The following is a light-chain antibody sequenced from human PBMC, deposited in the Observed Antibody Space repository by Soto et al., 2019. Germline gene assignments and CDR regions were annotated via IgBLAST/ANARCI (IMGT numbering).Light chain of an antibody. J-gene: IGKJ1*01. CDR3: QQYSTYLGT. Sequence: DIQMTQSPSTLSASVGDRVTMTCRASQSIRTWLAWYQQKPGKAPRLLMYQASSLKSGVPSRFSGSGSETDFTLTITSLQPDDTATYFCQQYSTYLGTFGQGTKV. CDR2: QAS. V-gene: IGKV1-5*03. CDR1: QSIRTW.